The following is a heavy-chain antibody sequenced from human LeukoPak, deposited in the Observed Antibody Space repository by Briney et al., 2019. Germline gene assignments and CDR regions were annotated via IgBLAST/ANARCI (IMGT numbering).Heavy chain of an antibody. Sequence: QPGGSLRLSCAASGFTFSSYWMSWVRQAPGKGLEWVANIKQDGSEKYYVDSVKGRFTISRDNAKNSLYLQMNSLRAEDTAVYYCAGVRRGTMVRGAPYYFDYWGQGTLVTVSS. CDR3: AGVRRGTMVRGAPYYFDY. D-gene: IGHD3-10*01. CDR1: GFTFSSYW. V-gene: IGHV3-7*03. J-gene: IGHJ4*02. CDR2: IKQDGSEK.